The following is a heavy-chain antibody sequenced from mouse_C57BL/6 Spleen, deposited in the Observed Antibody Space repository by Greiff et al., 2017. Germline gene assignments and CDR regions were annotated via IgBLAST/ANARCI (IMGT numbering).Heavy chain of an antibody. CDR1: GYTFTSYW. J-gene: IGHJ2*01. CDR2: INPSSGYT. CDR3: ARSAIYYDYDDGNFDY. Sequence: QVQLQQSGAELAKPGASVKLSCKASGYTFTSYWMHWVKQRPGQGLEWIGYINPSSGYTKYKQKCKDKATLTADKSSSTAYMQLSSLTYEDSAVYYCARSAIYYDYDDGNFDYWGQGTTLTVSS. V-gene: IGHV1-7*01. D-gene: IGHD2-4*01.